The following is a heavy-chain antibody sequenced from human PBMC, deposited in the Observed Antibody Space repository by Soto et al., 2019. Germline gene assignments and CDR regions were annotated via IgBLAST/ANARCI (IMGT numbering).Heavy chain of an antibody. CDR2: LYRAGNA. V-gene: IGHV3-53*01. D-gene: IGHD5-18*01. CDR1: GFSVSQNY. CDR3: ARGDGYNAAPFDS. J-gene: IGHJ4*02. Sequence: LRLSCVASGFSVSQNYMTWVRQAPGRGLEWVSVLYRAGNAYYADSVKGRFTISRDISSNTLYLQMNRLRAEDTAVYYCARGDGYNAAPFDSWGQGTLVTVSS.